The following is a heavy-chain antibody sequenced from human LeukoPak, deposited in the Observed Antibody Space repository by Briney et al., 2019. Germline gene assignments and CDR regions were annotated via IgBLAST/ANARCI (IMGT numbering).Heavy chain of an antibody. CDR1: GFTFRNYA. CDR2: ISGSGTNT. Sequence: GGSLRLSCAASGFTFRNYAMSWVRQAPGKGLEWVSAISGSGTNTYYADSAKGRFSISRDNSKNTLYLQMNSLRAEDTALYYCARTCGGNCYGTLESWGQGTLVTVSS. J-gene: IGHJ4*02. D-gene: IGHD2-21*02. V-gene: IGHV3-23*01. CDR3: ARTCGGNCYGTLES.